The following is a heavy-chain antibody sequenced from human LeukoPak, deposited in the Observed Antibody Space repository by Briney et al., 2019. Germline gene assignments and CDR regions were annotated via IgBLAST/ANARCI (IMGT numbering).Heavy chain of an antibody. CDR1: GGSISSSSYY. V-gene: IGHV4-39*07. D-gene: IGHD5-24*01. J-gene: IGHJ4*02. CDR2: IYYSGST. CDR3: ARVGGYNHAHDY. Sequence: SETLSLTCTVSGGSISSSSYYWGWIRQPPGKGLEWIGSIYYSGSTCYNPSLKSRVTISVDTSKNQFSLKLSSVTAADTAVYYCARVGGYNHAHDYWGQGTLVTVSS.